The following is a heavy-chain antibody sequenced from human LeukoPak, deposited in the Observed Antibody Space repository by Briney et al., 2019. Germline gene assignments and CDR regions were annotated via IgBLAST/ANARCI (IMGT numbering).Heavy chain of an antibody. D-gene: IGHD3-22*01. CDR2: INSDGSST. V-gene: IGHV3-74*01. CDR1: GFTFSSYW. Sequence: PGGSLRLSCAASGFTFSSYWMHWVRQAPGKGLVWVSRINSDGSSTTYADSVKGRFTMSRDNAKNTLYLQMNSLRAEDTAVYYWAAYDSSGYSFDYWGQGILVTVSS. CDR3: AAYDSSGYSFDY. J-gene: IGHJ4*02.